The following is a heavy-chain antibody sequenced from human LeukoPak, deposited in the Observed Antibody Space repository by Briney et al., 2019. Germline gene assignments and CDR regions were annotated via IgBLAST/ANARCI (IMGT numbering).Heavy chain of an antibody. CDR3: ARDPHY. CDR2: IYYSGST. J-gene: IGHJ4*02. V-gene: IGHV4-59*01. CDR1: GGSISGYY. Sequence: SETLSLTCTVSGGSISGYYWSWIRQPPGKGLEWIGYIYYSGSTNYNPSLKSRVTISVDTSKNQFSLKLSSVTAADTAVYYCARDPHYWGQGTLVTVSS.